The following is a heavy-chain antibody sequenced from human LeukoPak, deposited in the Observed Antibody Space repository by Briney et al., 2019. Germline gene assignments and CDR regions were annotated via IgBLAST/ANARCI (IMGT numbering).Heavy chain of an antibody. Sequence: GGSLRLSCAASGFTFSDYYMSWIRQAPGKGLEWVSYISSSGSTIYYADSVKGRFTIFRDNAKNSLYLQMNSLRAEDTAVYYCARDTYYYDSSGPDAFDIWGQGTMVTVSS. CDR1: GFTFSDYY. D-gene: IGHD3-22*01. V-gene: IGHV3-11*01. J-gene: IGHJ3*02. CDR2: ISSSGSTI. CDR3: ARDTYYYDSSGPDAFDI.